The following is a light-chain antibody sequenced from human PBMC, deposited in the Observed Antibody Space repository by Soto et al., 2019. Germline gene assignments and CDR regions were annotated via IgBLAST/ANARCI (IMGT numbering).Light chain of an antibody. CDR1: SSNIGAGYD. J-gene: IGLJ7*01. Sequence: QSALTQPPSVSGAPGQRVTISCTGSSSNIGAGYDVHWYQQLPGTAPKLLIYGNSNRPSGVPDRFSGSKSGTSASLAITGLQAEDEADYYCQSYDSSRRGAVFGGGTQLTVL. CDR2: GNS. CDR3: QSYDSSRRGAV. V-gene: IGLV1-40*01.